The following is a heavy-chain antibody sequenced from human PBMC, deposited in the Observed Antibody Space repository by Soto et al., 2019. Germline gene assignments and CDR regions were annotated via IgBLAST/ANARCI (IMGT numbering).Heavy chain of an antibody. CDR2: ISGGGIST. Sequence: EVQLLESGGGLVQPGGSVTLSCAASGFTFSNYAMSWVRQAPGKGLEWVSAISGGGISTYYADSVRGRFTISRDNSRNTLYLRMNRLRAEDTAVYYCARDAISMVRGTNNWFDPWGQGTVVTVSS. D-gene: IGHD3-10*01. J-gene: IGHJ5*02. CDR1: GFTFSNYA. V-gene: IGHV3-23*01. CDR3: ARDAISMVRGTNNWFDP.